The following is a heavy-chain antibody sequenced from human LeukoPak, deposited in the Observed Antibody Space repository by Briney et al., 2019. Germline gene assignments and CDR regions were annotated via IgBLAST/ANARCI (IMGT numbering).Heavy chain of an antibody. CDR3: VAGITLVRGGTFDI. D-gene: IGHD3-10*01. Sequence: QPGGSLRLSCAASGFTFSGFIIHWVRQAPGKGLEWIGRVTSKTNSYATAYAASVKGRFTVSRDDSKKTAYLQMNSLKTEDTAVYYCVAGITLVRGGTFDIWGQGTMVIVSS. V-gene: IGHV3-73*01. CDR1: GFTFSGFI. CDR2: VTSKTNSYAT. J-gene: IGHJ3*02.